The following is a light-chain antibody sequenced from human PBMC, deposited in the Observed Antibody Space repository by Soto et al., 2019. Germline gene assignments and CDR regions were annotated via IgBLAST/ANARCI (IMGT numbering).Light chain of an antibody. V-gene: IGKV1-27*01. CDR2: GAS. CDR1: EGIFNY. CDR3: QKYCRVPFI. J-gene: IGKJ3*01. Sequence: DIQMTQSPSSLSASVGDRVTITCRASEGIFNYLAWYQHKPGEVPKLLISGASTLPSGVPSRFTGSGYGTDFALTISSLQPEDGATYYCQKYCRVPFIFGPGTKVEIK.